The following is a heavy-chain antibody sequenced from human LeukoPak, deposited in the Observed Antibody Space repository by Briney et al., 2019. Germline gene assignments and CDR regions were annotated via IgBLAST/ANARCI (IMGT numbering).Heavy chain of an antibody. J-gene: IGHJ4*02. CDR2: ISWNSGSI. D-gene: IGHD3-22*01. V-gene: IGHV3-9*01. Sequence: GGSLRLSCAASGFTFDDYAMHWVRQAPGKGLEWDSGISWNSGSIGYADSVKGRFTISRDNAKNSLYLQMNSLRAEDTALYYCAKDMRDSSGYYPFDYWGQGTLVTVSS. CDR1: GFTFDDYA. CDR3: AKDMRDSSGYYPFDY.